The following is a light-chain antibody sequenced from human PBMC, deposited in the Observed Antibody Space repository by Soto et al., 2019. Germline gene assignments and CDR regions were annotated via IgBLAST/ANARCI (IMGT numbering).Light chain of an antibody. CDR3: CSYVGSYVL. J-gene: IGLJ2*01. CDR1: SSDVAIYNY. V-gene: IGLV2-11*01. CDR2: DVS. Sequence: QSALTQPRSVSGSPGQSVPISRTGTSSDVAIYNYLSWYQHHPGKAPKPMIYDVSKRPSGVPDRFSGSKSDNTASLTISGLQAEDEADYFCCSYVGSYVLFGGGTQLTAL.